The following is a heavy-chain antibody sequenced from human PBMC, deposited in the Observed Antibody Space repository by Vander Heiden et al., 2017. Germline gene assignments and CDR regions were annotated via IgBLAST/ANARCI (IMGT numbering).Heavy chain of an antibody. CDR1: GYTFTSYG. Sequence: QVQLVQSGAEVKKPGASVKVSCKASGYTFTSYGISWVRQAPGQGLEWMGWISAYNGNTNYAQKLQGRVTMTTDTSTSTAYMELRSLRSDDTAVYYCARIGYCSGGSCSRGYYYYGMDVWGQGTTVTVSS. D-gene: IGHD2-15*01. CDR3: ARIGYCSGGSCSRGYYYYGMDV. J-gene: IGHJ6*02. CDR2: ISAYNGNT. V-gene: IGHV1-18*01.